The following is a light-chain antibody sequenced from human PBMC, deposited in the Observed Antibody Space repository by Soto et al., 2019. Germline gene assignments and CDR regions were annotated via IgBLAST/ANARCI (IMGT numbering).Light chain of an antibody. Sequence: DIQMTQSPSSLSASVGDRVTITCRAGQTISSYLIWYQQKPGKAPKPLIFAASSLQSGVPSRFSGSGSATNFTLSISSLQPEDFATYYCQQTYNPRWTFGRGTMVEIK. CDR3: QQTYNPRWT. CDR2: AAS. CDR1: QTISSY. J-gene: IGKJ1*01. V-gene: IGKV1-39*01.